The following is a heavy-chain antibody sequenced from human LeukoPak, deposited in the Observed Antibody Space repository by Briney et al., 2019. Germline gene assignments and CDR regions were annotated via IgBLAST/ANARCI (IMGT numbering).Heavy chain of an antibody. V-gene: IGHV3-43*02. J-gene: IGHJ4*02. CDR3: ARESETSGWYDY. CDR2: ISGDGGST. CDR1: GFIFDNYA. Sequence: GGSLRLSCAAPGFIFDNYAIHCVRQAPGKGLEWVSIISGDGGSTFYADSVRGRFTISRDNTRKSLSLQMSSLRSEDTALYYCARESETSGWYDYWGQGTLVTVSS. D-gene: IGHD6-19*01.